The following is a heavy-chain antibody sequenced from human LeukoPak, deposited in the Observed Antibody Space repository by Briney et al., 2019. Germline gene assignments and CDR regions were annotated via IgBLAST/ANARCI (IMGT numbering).Heavy chain of an antibody. Sequence: PSETLSLTCTVSGGSISSGSYYWSWIRQPAGKGLEWIGCIYTSGSTNYNPSLKSRVTISVDTSKNQFSLKLSSVTAADTAVYYCARVYLYYYYMDVWGKGTTVTVSS. CDR3: ARVYLYYYYMDV. V-gene: IGHV4-61*02. CDR1: GGSISSGSYY. J-gene: IGHJ6*03. CDR2: IYTSGST.